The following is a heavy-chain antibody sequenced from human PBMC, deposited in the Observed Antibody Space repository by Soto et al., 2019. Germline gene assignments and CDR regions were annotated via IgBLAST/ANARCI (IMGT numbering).Heavy chain of an antibody. V-gene: IGHV1-8*01. CDR1: GYTFTSYD. CDR2: MNPNSGNT. J-gene: IGHJ6*02. CDR3: ARVCGYDCHYGMDG. D-gene: IGHD5-12*01. Sequence: ASVKVSCKASGYTFTSYDINWVRQATGQGLEWMGWMNPNSGNTGYAQKFQGRVTMTRNTSISTAYMELSSLRSEDTAVYYCARVCGYDCHYGMDGWGQGTTVTVSS.